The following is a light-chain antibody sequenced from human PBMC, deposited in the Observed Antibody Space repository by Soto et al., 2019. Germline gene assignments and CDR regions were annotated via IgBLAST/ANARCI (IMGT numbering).Light chain of an antibody. Sequence: AIQMTQSPSSLSASVGDRVTITCRASQGIRNDLGWYQQKPGKAPKLLIYAASSIQSGVPLRFSGSGSGTDFTLTISSLQPEDFATYYCQQNYNYPRTFGQGTKVEIK. CDR2: AAS. J-gene: IGKJ1*01. CDR1: QGIRND. V-gene: IGKV1-6*01. CDR3: QQNYNYPRT.